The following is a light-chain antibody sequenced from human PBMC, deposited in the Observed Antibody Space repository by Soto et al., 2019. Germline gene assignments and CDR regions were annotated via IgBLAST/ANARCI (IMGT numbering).Light chain of an antibody. CDR2: GAS. CDR1: QTITTY. V-gene: IGKV3-11*01. J-gene: IGKJ5*01. CDR3: QQRSNWPAN. Sequence: EIGLTQSPATLSLSPGERATLACRASQTITTYLAWHQQKPSQPPRLPIYGASNRATGIPARLSGSGSGTAFTLTISNLEPEGFGVDYCQQRSNWPANFGQGTRLEIK.